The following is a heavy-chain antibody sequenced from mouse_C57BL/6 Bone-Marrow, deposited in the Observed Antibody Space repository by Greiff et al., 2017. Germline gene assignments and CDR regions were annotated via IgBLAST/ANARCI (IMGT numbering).Heavy chain of an antibody. J-gene: IGHJ4*01. CDR3: ERWRRTVVAKDLDY. Sequence: QVHVKQSGPELVKPGASVKISCKASGYAFSSSWMNWVKQRPGKGLEWIGRIYPGDGDTNYNGNFKGKATLTADKSSSPAYMELSSLTSEYSAVDVGERWRRTVVAKDLDYWGQGTSLTVAS. D-gene: IGHD1-1*01. V-gene: IGHV1-82*01. CDR2: IYPGDGDT. CDR1: GYAFSSSW.